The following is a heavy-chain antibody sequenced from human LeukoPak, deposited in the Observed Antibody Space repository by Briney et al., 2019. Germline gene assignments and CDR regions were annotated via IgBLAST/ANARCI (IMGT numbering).Heavy chain of an antibody. Sequence: LETLSLTCAVYGGSFSGYYWSWIRQPPGKGLEWIGEINHSGSTNYNPSLKSRVTISVDTSKNQFSLKLSSVTAADTAVYYCARHPAYCSSTSCYPNAFDIWGQGTMVTVSS. J-gene: IGHJ3*02. D-gene: IGHD2-2*01. CDR2: INHSGST. CDR1: GGSFSGYY. V-gene: IGHV4-34*01. CDR3: ARHPAYCSSTSCYPNAFDI.